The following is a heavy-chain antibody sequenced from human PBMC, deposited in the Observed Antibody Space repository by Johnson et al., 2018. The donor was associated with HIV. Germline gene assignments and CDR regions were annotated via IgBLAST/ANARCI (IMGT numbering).Heavy chain of an antibody. J-gene: IGHJ3*02. CDR3: AKVAVATAAGGVALDI. Sequence: QVQLVESGGGVVQPGRSLRLSCAASGFTFSSYAMYWVRQAPGKGLEWVAFISYDGSNKYYADSVKGRFTISRDNSKSTLYLQMNSLRAEDTAVYYCAKVAVATAAGGVALDIWGPGTMVIVSS. V-gene: IGHV3-30-3*01. CDR2: ISYDGSNK. D-gene: IGHD6-13*01. CDR1: GFTFSSYA.